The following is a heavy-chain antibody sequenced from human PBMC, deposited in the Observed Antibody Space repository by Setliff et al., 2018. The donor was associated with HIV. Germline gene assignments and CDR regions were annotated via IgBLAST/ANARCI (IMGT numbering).Heavy chain of an antibody. Sequence: ASVKISCNASGYTFTSCFMHWVRQTPGQGLEYMGIINPSDGTTDYTQKFQDRVTMTSDTSTSTVYMELRSLRSEDTAIYYCVKEYHTEVPDTRAANYFDYWGQGTLVTVSS. J-gene: IGHJ4*02. CDR2: INPSDGTT. CDR3: VKEYHTEVPDTRAANYFDY. V-gene: IGHV1-46*01. CDR1: GYTFTSCF. D-gene: IGHD2-2*01.